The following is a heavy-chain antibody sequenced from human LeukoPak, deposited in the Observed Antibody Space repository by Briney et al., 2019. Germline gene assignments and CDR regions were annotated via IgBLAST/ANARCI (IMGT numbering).Heavy chain of an antibody. J-gene: IGHJ5*02. CDR2: IISSSSYI. CDR1: GFTFISSS. Sequence: GGSLRLSCADSGFTFISSSMNWGPPAPGKGLEWVSSIISSSSYIYYADSVKGRFTISRDNAKNSLYLQMNSLRAEDTAVYYCARGGGNSGRWFDPWGQGTLVTVSS. CDR3: ARGGGNSGRWFDP. V-gene: IGHV3-21*01. D-gene: IGHD4-23*01.